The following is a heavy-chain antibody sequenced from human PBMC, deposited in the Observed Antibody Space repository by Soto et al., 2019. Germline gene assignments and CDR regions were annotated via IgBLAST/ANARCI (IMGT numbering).Heavy chain of an antibody. J-gene: IGHJ4*02. D-gene: IGHD3-10*01. Sequence: QVQLVQSGAEVKKPGASVKVSCKASGYTFTSYGISWVRQDPGQWLEWMGWISAYNGNTNVAQNLKGRYIMTRDTSTSTAYRELSSRRSDDTAGYYCGRNHGSGKNLGRGEDYWGKGTLVTVSS. CDR1: GYTFTSYG. V-gene: IGHV1-18*01. CDR3: GRNHGSGKNLGRGEDY. CDR2: ISAYNGNT.